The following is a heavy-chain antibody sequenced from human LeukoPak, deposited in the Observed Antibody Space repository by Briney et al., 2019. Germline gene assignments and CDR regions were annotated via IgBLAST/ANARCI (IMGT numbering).Heavy chain of an antibody. V-gene: IGHV1-18*01. CDR3: ARDPVGYDRGYDFGVCWFDY. CDR1: GYTFTSYG. CDR2: ISAYNGNT. Sequence: ASVKVSCKASGYTFTSYGISWVRQAPGQGLEWMGWISAYNGNTNYAQKLPGRVTMPTDTSTSTAYMELRSLRSDDTAVYYCARDPVGYDRGYDFGVCWFDYWGQGTLVTVSS. J-gene: IGHJ5*01. D-gene: IGHD5-12*01.